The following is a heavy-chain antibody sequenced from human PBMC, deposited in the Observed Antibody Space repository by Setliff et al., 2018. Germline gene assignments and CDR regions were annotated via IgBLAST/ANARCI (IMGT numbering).Heavy chain of an antibody. D-gene: IGHD3-3*01. CDR3: ASSRDYNFWSGYYSPLDY. CDR2: IIPIFGTA. J-gene: IGHJ4*02. CDR1: GGTFSSYA. V-gene: IGHV1-69*13. Sequence: SVKVSCKASGGTFSSYAISWVRQASGQGLEWMGGIIPIFGTANYAQKFQGRVTITADESTSTAYMELSSLRSEDTAVYYCASSRDYNFWSGYYSPLDYWGQGTLVTVSS.